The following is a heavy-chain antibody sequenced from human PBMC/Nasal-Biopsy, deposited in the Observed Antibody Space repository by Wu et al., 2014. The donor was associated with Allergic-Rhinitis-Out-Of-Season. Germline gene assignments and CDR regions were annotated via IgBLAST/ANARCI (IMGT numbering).Heavy chain of an antibody. J-gene: IGHJ2*01. CDR1: GGSLSGHY. D-gene: IGHD4-17*01. CDR3: ARDYGGYTRFFDL. Sequence: TLSLTCDVSGGSLSGHYWSWIRQSQERGWSGLGQIHHSGSTKYNPSLTSRVTISVATSQNQLSLRLTSVTAADTAVYYCARDYGGYTRFFDLWGLGTQVTV. V-gene: IGHV4-34*01. CDR2: IHHSGST.